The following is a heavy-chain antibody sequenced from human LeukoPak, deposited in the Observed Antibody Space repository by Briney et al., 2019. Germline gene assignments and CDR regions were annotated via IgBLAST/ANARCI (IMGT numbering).Heavy chain of an antibody. CDR2: TGTTGDT. V-gene: IGHV3-13*01. Sequence: GGSLRLSCAASGFIFSRYDMHWVRQVTGKGLEWVSGTGTTGDTYYPGSVKGRFTVSREDAKNSLYLQMNSLRVGDTAVYFCTRGRPGTGWGTLGFDIWGQGTMVTVFS. CDR3: TRGRPGTGWGTLGFDI. CDR1: GFIFSRYD. D-gene: IGHD6-19*01. J-gene: IGHJ3*02.